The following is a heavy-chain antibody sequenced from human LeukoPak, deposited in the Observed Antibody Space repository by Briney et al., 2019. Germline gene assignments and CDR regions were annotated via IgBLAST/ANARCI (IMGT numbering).Heavy chain of an antibody. Sequence: PGGSLRLSCAASGFTYSSYGMHWVRQAPGKGLEWVAVISYDGSNKYYADSVKGRFTISRDNSKNTLYLQMNSLRAEDTGVYYCAKDVDSGYDSNIFDYWGQGTLVTVSS. CDR3: AKDVDSGYDSNIFDY. CDR2: ISYDGSNK. CDR1: GFTYSSYG. V-gene: IGHV3-30*18. J-gene: IGHJ4*02. D-gene: IGHD5-12*01.